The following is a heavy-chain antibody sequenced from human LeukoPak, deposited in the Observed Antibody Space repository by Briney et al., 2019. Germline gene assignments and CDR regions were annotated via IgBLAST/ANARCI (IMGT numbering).Heavy chain of an antibody. J-gene: IGHJ6*02. CDR3: ARHSEGFGMDV. CDR2: IYYSGST. CDR1: GVSISSSSYY. V-gene: IGHV4-39*01. Sequence: SETLSLTCTVSGVSISSSSYYWGWIRQPPGKGLEWIGGIYYSGSTYYNPSLKSRVTISVDTSKKRFSLKLSSVTAADTAVYYCARHSEGFGMDVWGQGTTVTVSS.